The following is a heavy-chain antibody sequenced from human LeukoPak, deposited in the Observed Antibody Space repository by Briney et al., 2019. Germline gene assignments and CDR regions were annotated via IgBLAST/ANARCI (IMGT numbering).Heavy chain of an antibody. CDR3: ATLGGRSGGLRHGDY. CDR1: GYTFTSYY. Sequence: GASVKVSCKASGYTFTSYYMHWVRQAPGQGLEWMGIINPSGGSTSYAQKFQGRVTMTTDTSTSTAYMELRSLRSDDTAVYYCATLGGRSGGLRHGDYWGQGTLVTVSS. D-gene: IGHD1-26*01. V-gene: IGHV1-46*01. J-gene: IGHJ4*02. CDR2: INPSGGST.